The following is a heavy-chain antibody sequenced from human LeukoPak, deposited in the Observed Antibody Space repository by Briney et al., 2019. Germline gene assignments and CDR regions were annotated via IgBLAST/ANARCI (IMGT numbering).Heavy chain of an antibody. J-gene: IGHJ4*02. Sequence: SETLSLTCTVSGGSISSSSYYWGWIRQPPGKGLEWIGSIYYSGSTYYNPSLKSRVTISVDTSKNQFSLKLSSVTAADTAIYYCARESRVFIGDGYYLDSWGPGTLITVSS. CDR1: GGSISSSSYY. D-gene: IGHD3-3*01. CDR2: IYYSGST. CDR3: ARESRVFIGDGYYLDS. V-gene: IGHV4-39*07.